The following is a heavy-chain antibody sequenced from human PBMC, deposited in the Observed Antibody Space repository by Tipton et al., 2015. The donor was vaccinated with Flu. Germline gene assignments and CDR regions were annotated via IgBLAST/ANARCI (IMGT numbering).Heavy chain of an antibody. V-gene: IGHV3-9*01. CDR1: GFTFDDYG. D-gene: IGHD1-7*01. Sequence: SLRLSCAASGFTFDDYGMHWVRQVPGKGLEWVAGISWNSGWIDYADSVKGRFSISRDNAKNSLYLQLNSLRPDDTALYYYCAVGTSHPIDYWGQGSPVTVSS. CDR3: CAVGTSHPIDY. CDR2: ISWNSGWI. J-gene: IGHJ4*02.